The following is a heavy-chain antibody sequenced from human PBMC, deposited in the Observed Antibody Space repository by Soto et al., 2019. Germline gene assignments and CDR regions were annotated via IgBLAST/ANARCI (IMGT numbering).Heavy chain of an antibody. J-gene: IGHJ4*02. CDR2: IYPGDSDT. CDR3: ALYCSGGSCYQN. D-gene: IGHD2-15*01. Sequence: PGAAVKISSKGSGYSFTSYWSGWVRQMPGKGLEWMGIIYPGDSDTRYSPSFQGQVTISADKSISTAYLQWSSLKASDTAMYYCALYCSGGSCYQNWGQGTLVTVSS. CDR1: GYSFTSYW. V-gene: IGHV5-51*01.